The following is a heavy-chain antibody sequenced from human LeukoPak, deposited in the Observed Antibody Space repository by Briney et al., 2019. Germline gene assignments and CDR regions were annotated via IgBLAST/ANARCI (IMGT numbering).Heavy chain of an antibody. CDR3: ATLWFGELLPYYYYMDV. CDR2: ISYTGRT. Sequence: PSESLSLTCSVSGDSINSNAYSWSWIRQSPGNGLEYLGYISYTGRTYYNSSLKSRLTITMDTSKNQLSLKLASVTAADTAFYYCATLWFGELLPYYYYMDVWGKGTTVTVSS. V-gene: IGHV4-30-4*07. CDR1: GDSINSNAYS. J-gene: IGHJ6*03. D-gene: IGHD3-10*01.